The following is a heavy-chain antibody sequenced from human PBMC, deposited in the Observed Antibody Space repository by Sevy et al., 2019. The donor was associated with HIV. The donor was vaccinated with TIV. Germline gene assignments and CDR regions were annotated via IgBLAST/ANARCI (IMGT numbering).Heavy chain of an antibody. D-gene: IGHD1-26*01. CDR1: GFRFDDYA. Sequence: GGSLRLSCAASGFRFDDYAMHWVRLAPGKGLEWVSGVSWSSDKIYYADSVKGRFTISRDNAKTSLVLQMNSLTTEDTALYYCVKDIMAMTTVGGAFDIWGRGTTVTVSS. CDR3: VKDIMAMTTVGGAFDI. CDR2: VSWSSDKI. V-gene: IGHV3-9*01. J-gene: IGHJ3*02.